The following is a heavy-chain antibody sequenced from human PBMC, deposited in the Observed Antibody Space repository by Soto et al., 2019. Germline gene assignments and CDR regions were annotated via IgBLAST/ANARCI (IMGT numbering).Heavy chain of an antibody. J-gene: IGHJ4*02. CDR2: IYHAGST. CDR3: ARGPPIVGNTTPLDS. Sequence: PSETLSLTCTVSGGSITNSNWWSWVRLPPAKGLEWIGDIYHAGSTKYNPSLERRVTISVDTSNNRFALTLTSVTAADTAVYFCARGPPIVGNTTPLDSWGQGTLVTVSS. V-gene: IGHV4-4*02. CDR1: GGSITNSNW. D-gene: IGHD1-26*01.